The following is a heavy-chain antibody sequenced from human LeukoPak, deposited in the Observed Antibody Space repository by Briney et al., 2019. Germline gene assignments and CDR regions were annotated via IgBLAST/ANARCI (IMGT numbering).Heavy chain of an antibody. CDR1: RFTFTNYS. CDR2: ISSLSNYI. J-gene: IGHJ4*02. CDR3: ARGGENSGFDY. Sequence: GGSLRLSCAASRFTFTNYSMNWVRQAPGKGLEWVSSISSLSNYIYYADSVKGRFTISRDNAKNSLYLQMNSLRAEDTALYYCARGGENSGFDYWGQGTLVIVSS. D-gene: IGHD6-19*01. V-gene: IGHV3-21*01.